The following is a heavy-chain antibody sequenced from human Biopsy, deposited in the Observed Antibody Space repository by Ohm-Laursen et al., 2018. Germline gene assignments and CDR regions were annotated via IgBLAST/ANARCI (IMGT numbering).Heavy chain of an antibody. V-gene: IGHV3-33*01. D-gene: IGHD3-10*01. J-gene: IGHJ3*02. CDR3: ATSTMVRSSGHAFDI. CDR1: GFTFSSYG. Sequence: SLRLSCAASGFTFSSYGMHWVRQAPGKGLEWVAFIWYDGFNRYYADSVKGRFAISRDNSKNTLDLQMNSLRAEDTAVYYCATSTMVRSSGHAFDIWGQGTVVTVS. CDR2: IWYDGFNR.